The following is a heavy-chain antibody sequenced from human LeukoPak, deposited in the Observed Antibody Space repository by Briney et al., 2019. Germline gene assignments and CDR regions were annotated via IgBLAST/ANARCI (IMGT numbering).Heavy chain of an antibody. V-gene: IGHV1-2*02. D-gene: IGHD3-22*01. CDR2: INPNSGGT. CDR1: GYTFTGYY. Sequence: ASVKVSCKASGYTFTGYYMHWGRQAPGQRVEWMGWINPNSGGTNYAQKFQGRVTMTRDTSISTAYMELSRLRSDDTAVYYCAGSRTYYYDSSGSNWFDPWGQGTLVTVSS. J-gene: IGHJ5*02. CDR3: AGSRTYYYDSSGSNWFDP.